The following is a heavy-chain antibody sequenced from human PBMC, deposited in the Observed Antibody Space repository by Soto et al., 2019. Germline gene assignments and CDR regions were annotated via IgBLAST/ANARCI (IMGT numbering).Heavy chain of an antibody. D-gene: IGHD3-3*01. Sequence: GASVKVSCKASGYTFTNHGVSWVRQAPGQGLEWMGWISGYNGNTDYAQKFKGRITMTTDTSTSTIYMERRNLRSDDTAVYYCARENLEWFTPWGQGTLVTVSS. V-gene: IGHV1-18*01. J-gene: IGHJ5*02. CDR2: ISGYNGNT. CDR1: GYTFTNHG. CDR3: ARENLEWFTP.